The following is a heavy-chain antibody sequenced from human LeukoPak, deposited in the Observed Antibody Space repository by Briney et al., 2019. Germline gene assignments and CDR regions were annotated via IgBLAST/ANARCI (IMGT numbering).Heavy chain of an antibody. CDR3: ARDASDHDAFDI. Sequence: SQTLSLTCTVSGGSISSGDYYWSWIHQPPGKGLEWIGYIYYSGSTYYNPSPKSRVTISVDTSKNQFSLKLSSVTAADTAVYYCARDASDHDAFDIWGQGTMVTVSS. CDR2: IYYSGST. V-gene: IGHV4-30-4*08. J-gene: IGHJ3*02. D-gene: IGHD2-21*01. CDR1: GGSISSGDYY.